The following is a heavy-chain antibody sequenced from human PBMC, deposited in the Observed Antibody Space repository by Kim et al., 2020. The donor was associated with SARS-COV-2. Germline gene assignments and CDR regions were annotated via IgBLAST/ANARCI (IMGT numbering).Heavy chain of an antibody. Sequence: TIYYADSVKGRFSISRDNAKDSLYLQLNSVRAEDTAVYYCARLYSSSVDYWGQGAQVTVSS. J-gene: IGHJ4*02. V-gene: IGHV3-11*01. CDR3: ARLYSSSVDY. D-gene: IGHD6-6*01. CDR2: TI.